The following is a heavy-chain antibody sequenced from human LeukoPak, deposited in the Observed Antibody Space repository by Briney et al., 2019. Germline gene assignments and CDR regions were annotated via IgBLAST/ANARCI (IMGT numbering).Heavy chain of an antibody. D-gene: IGHD4-17*01. V-gene: IGHV3-9*01. CDR1: GFTFDDYA. CDR2: ISWNSGSI. J-gene: IGHJ4*02. Sequence: GGSLRLSCAASGFTFDDYAMHWVRQAPGKGLEWVSGISWNSGSIGYADSVKGRFTISRDNSKNTLYLQMNSLRAEDTAVYYCARGNIVLYGDYVFDYWGQGTLVTVSS. CDR3: ARGNIVLYGDYVFDY.